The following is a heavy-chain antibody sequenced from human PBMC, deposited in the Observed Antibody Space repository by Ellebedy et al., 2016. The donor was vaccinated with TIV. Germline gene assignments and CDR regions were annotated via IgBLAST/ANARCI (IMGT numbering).Heavy chain of an antibody. D-gene: IGHD4-17*01. CDR1: GASISSGDYY. V-gene: IGHV4-30-4*01. J-gene: IGHJ3*02. CDR2: TYYSGST. Sequence: SETLSLTXTVSGASISSGDYYWSWIRQPPEKGLEWIGYTYYSGSTKYYPSLKSRVTISVDTSKTHFSLKLSSVTAADTAVYFCARAVGYGDLHAFDIWGQGTMVTVSS. CDR3: ARAVGYGDLHAFDI.